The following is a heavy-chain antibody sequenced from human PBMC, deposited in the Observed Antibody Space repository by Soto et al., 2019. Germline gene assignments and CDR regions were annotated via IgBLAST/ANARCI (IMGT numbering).Heavy chain of an antibody. V-gene: IGHV1-69*01. CDR2: VIPIFGTA. CDR3: ASATPMVRADSGMDV. Sequence: QVQLVQSGAEVQKPGSSVKVSCKASGGTFSSYAISWVRQAPGQGLEWMGGVIPIFGTANYAQKFQGRVTITADESTSRDYMELSSLRSEDTAVYYCASATPMVRADSGMDVWGQGTTVTGSS. J-gene: IGHJ6*02. D-gene: IGHD3-10*01. CDR1: GGTFSSYA.